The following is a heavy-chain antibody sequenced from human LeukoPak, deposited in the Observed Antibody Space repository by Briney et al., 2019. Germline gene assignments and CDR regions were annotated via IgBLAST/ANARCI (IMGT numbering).Heavy chain of an antibody. CDR2: INPSGGST. V-gene: IGHV1-46*01. D-gene: IGHD6-19*01. CDR1: GYTFTSYY. J-gene: IGHJ4*02. CDR3: ARDLSLGSGADY. Sequence: ASVKVSCKASGYTFTSYYMYWVRQAPGQGLEWMGVINPSGGSTSYAQKFQGRVTMTRDKSTSTVYMELSSLRSEDTAVYYCARDLSLGSGADYWGQGTLVTVSS.